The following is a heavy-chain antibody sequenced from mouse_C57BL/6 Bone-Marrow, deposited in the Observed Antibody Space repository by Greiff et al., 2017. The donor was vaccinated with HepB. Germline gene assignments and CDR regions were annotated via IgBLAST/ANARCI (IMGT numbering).Heavy chain of an antibody. J-gene: IGHJ4*01. CDR3: ARLDYYAMDY. CDR1: GFTFSSYG. V-gene: IGHV5-6*01. Sequence: EVKLVESGGDLVKPGGSLKLSCAASGFTFSSYGMSWVRQTPDKRLEWVATIRSGGSYTYYPDSVKGRFTISRDNAKNTLYLQMSSLKSEDTAMYYCARLDYYAMDYWGQGTSVTVSS. CDR2: IRSGGSYT.